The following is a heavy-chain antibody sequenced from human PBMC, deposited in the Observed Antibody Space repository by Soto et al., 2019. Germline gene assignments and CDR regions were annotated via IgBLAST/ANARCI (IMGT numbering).Heavy chain of an antibody. J-gene: IGHJ5*02. D-gene: IGHD6-19*01. CDR2: IKQDGSEK. V-gene: IGHV3-7*02. CDR3: VVAVAHYWFDP. CDR1: GFTLRSYW. Sequence: GGYLRLSCAASGFTLRSYWMSWVRQAPGKGREWVGNIKQDGSEKFYVDSVKGRFTISRDNAKDSLYLQMNSLRAEDTAVYYCVVAVAHYWFDPWGQGT.